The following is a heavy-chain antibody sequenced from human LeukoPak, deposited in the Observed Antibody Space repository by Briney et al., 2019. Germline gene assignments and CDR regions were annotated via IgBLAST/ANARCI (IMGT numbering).Heavy chain of an antibody. CDR2: IIPILGIA. V-gene: IGHV1-69*04. CDR1: GGTFSSYA. CDR3: ARDGYYSSSWYHVWFDP. J-gene: IGHJ5*02. D-gene: IGHD6-13*01. Sequence: SVKVSCKASGGTFSSYAISWVRQAPGQGLEWMGRIIPILGIANYAQKFQGRVTITADKSTSTAYMELSSLRSEDTAVYYCARDGYYSSSWYHVWFDPWGQGTLVTVSS.